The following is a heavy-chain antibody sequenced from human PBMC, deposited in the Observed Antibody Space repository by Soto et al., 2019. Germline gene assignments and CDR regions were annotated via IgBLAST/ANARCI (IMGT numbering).Heavy chain of an antibody. V-gene: IGHV3-21*01. J-gene: IGHJ4*02. CDR3: AREGYDFWSGYYGFDY. Sequence: ESGGGLVKPGGSLRLSCAASGFTFSSYSMNWVRQAPGKGLEWVSSISSSSSYIYYADSVKGRFTISRDNAKNSLYLQMNSLRAEDTAVYYCAREGYDFWSGYYGFDYWGQGTLVTVSS. CDR1: GFTFSSYS. D-gene: IGHD3-3*01. CDR2: ISSSSSYI.